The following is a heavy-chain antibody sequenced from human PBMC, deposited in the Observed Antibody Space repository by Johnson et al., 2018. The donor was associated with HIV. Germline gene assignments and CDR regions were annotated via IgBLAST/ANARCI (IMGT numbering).Heavy chain of an antibody. J-gene: IGHJ3*02. CDR2: ICSGGST. Sequence: VQLVESGGGLIQPGGSLRLSCAASGFTVSSNYMSWVRQAPGKGLEWVSVICSGGSTYYADSVKGRFTISRDNSKNTLYLQMNSLRAEDTAVYYCARRAYYYDISGYPDAFDIWGQGTMVTVSS. CDR1: GFTVSSNY. D-gene: IGHD3-22*01. CDR3: ARRAYYYDISGYPDAFDI. V-gene: IGHV3-53*01.